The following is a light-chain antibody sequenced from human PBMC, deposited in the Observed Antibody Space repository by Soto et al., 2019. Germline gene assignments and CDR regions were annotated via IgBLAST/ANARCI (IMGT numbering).Light chain of an antibody. CDR2: RTD. CDR1: NSRSGSNY. Sequence: QSVLAQQPSASGTPGQRVTISCSTSNSRSGSNYVYLYQQLPGAAPKLLIFRTDQRPSGVPDRFSGSKSGTSASLAISGLRSEDEGDYFCANSDDSLRVYVFGSGTKLTVL. J-gene: IGLJ1*01. CDR3: ANSDDSLRVYV. V-gene: IGLV1-47*01.